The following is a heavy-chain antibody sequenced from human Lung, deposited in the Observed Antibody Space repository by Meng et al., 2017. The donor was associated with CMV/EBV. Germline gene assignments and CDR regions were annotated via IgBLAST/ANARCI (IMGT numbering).Heavy chain of an antibody. CDR3: ARTSRDFRSGITEWWWFDP. CDR2: VYDARTS. V-gene: IGHV4-30-2*01. CDR1: SGSSS. D-gene: IGHD3-3*01. J-gene: IGHJ5*02. Sequence: SGSSSGAWIRHPPWEGLVWIGPVYDARTSYYNPSLRTRLIMSIDISKNHFSLKLTSVTSAHTAVYFCARTSRDFRSGITEWWWFDPWGQGTLVTVSS.